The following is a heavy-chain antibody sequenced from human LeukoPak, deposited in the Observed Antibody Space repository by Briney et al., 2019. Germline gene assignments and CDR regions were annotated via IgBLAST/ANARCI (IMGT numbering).Heavy chain of an antibody. CDR2: IYYSGST. J-gene: IGHJ6*03. D-gene: IGHD4-17*01. Sequence: ASETLSLTCTVSGGSISSHYWSWIRQPPGKGLEWIGYIYYSGSTNCNPPLKSRGTISIDTSKNQFSLKLSSVTAADTAVYYCARDFRDGDSVFYYYYMDVWGKGTTVTVSS. CDR3: ARDFRDGDSVFYYYYMDV. CDR1: GGSISSHY. V-gene: IGHV4-59*11.